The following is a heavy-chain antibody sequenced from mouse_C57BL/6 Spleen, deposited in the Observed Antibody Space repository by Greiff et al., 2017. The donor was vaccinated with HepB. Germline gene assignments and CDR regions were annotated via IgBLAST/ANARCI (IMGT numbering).Heavy chain of an antibody. CDR2: INPGSGGT. J-gene: IGHJ2*01. D-gene: IGHD1-1*01. CDR1: GYAFTNYL. CDR3: ARSGPTVGYFDC. V-gene: IGHV1-54*01. Sequence: VQLQQSGAELVRPGTSVKVSCKASGYAFTNYLIEWVKQRPGQGLEWIGVINPGSGGTNYNEKFKSKATLTADKSSSTDYMQLSSLTSEDSAVYFCARSGPTVGYFDCWGKGATLTVAS.